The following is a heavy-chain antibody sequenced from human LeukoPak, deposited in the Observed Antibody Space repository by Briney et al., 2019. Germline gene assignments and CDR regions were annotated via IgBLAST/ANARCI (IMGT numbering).Heavy chain of an antibody. CDR2: IYYSGST. J-gene: IGHJ4*02. CDR3: ARDPHDYSFDY. CDR1: GGSISSGGYY. V-gene: IGHV4-31*03. D-gene: IGHD4-11*01. Sequence: SETLSLTCTVSGGSISSGGYYWSWIRQHPGKGLEWIGYIYYSGSTYYNPSLKSRVTISVDTSKNQYSLKLSSVTAADTAVYYCARDPHDYSFDYWGQGTLVTVSS.